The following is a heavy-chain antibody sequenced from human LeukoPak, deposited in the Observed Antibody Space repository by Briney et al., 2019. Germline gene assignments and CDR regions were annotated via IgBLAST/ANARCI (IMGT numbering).Heavy chain of an antibody. J-gene: IGHJ6*03. D-gene: IGHD2-2*01. CDR1: GGSISSGGYY. CDR2: IYYSGST. CDR3: ARDAPGRLVPAAQAFYYDYMDV. V-gene: IGHV4-30-2*01. Sequence: PSETLSLTCAVSGGSISSGGYYWSWVRQPPGKGLEWIGYIYYSGSTYYNPSLKSRVTISVYRSKNQFSLKLSSVTAADTAVYYCARDAPGRLVPAAQAFYYDYMDVWGKGTTVTVSS.